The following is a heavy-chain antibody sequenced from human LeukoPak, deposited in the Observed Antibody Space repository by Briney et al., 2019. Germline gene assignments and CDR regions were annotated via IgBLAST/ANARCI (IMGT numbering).Heavy chain of an antibody. CDR1: GFTVNSSY. J-gene: IGHJ4*02. CDR2: IFRDGTT. Sequence: GGSLRLSCAASGFTVNSSYMCWVRQAPGKGLEWVSVIFRDGTTYYADSVKGRFAISRDNSKNTLSLEMNSLRAEDTAIYYCAILSLSCSSGWYWIDYWGQGTLVTVST. D-gene: IGHD6-19*01. V-gene: IGHV3-53*01. CDR3: AILSLSCSSGWYWIDY.